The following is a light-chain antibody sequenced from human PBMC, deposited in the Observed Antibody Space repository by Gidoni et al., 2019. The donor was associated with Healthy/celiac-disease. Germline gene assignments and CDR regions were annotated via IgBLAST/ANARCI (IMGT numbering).Light chain of an antibody. V-gene: IGKV1-39*01. CDR3: QQSYSTPRT. Sequence: DIQMTQSPSCLSASVGDRVTITCRASQSISSYLNWYQQKPGKAPKLLIYAASSLQSGVPSRFSGSGSGTDFTLTISSLQPEDFATYYCQQSYSTPRTFGQGTKLEIK. J-gene: IGKJ2*02. CDR1: QSISSY. CDR2: AAS.